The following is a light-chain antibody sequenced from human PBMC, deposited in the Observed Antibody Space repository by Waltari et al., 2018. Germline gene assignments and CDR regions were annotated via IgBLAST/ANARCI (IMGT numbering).Light chain of an antibody. Sequence: QSALTQPASVSGAPGQSITIPCTGPSSDVGGYNYFSWYQQHPGKAPKLMIYEVSNRPSGVSNRFSGSKSGNTASLTISGLQAEDEADYYCSSYTSSSTLVVFGGGTKLTVL. V-gene: IGLV2-14*01. CDR1: SSDVGGYNY. CDR2: EVS. CDR3: SSYTSSSTLVV. J-gene: IGLJ2*01.